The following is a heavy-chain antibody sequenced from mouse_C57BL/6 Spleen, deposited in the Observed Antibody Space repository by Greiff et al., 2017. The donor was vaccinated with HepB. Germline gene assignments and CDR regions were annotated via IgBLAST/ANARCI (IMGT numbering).Heavy chain of an antibody. V-gene: IGHV1-61*01. CDR3: ARSYYSNYDFFAY. CDR2: IYPSDSET. Sequence: VKQRPGQGLEWIGNIYPSDSETHYNQKFKDKATLTVDKSSSTAYMQLSSLTSEDSAVYYCARSYYSNYDFFAYWGQGTLVTVSA. D-gene: IGHD2-5*01. J-gene: IGHJ3*01.